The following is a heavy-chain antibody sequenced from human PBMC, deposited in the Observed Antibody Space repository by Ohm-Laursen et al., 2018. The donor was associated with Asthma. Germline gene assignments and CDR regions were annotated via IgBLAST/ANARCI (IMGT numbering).Heavy chain of an antibody. CDR2: VFDSGST. Sequence: TLSLTWSVSGGSISVFNWSWIRQPPGKGLEWIGYVFDSGSTHYNPSLKSRVTMSLDMSKNQFSLKLSSVTAADTAVYYCARVRFYETGAYFETFDPWGQGTLVTASS. CDR3: ARVRFYETGAYFETFDP. J-gene: IGHJ5*02. V-gene: IGHV4-59*01. CDR1: GGSISVFN. D-gene: IGHD3-22*01.